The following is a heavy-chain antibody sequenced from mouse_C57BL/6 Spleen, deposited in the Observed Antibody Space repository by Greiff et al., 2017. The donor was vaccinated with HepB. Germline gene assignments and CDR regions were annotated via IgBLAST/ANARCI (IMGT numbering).Heavy chain of an antibody. CDR3: SKDYYGSIHWYFDV. CDR2: IHPNSGST. V-gene: IGHV1-64*01. J-gene: IGHJ1*03. D-gene: IGHD1-1*01. Sequence: QVQLQQPGAELVKPGASVKLSCKASGYTFTSYWMHWVKQRPGQGLEWIGMIHPNSGSTNYNEKFKSKATLTVDKSSSTAYMQLSSLTSEDSAVYYCSKDYYGSIHWYFDVWGTGTTVTVSS. CDR1: GYTFTSYW.